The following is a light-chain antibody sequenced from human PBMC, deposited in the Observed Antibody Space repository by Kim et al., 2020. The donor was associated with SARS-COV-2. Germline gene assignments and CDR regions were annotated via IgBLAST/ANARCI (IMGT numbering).Light chain of an antibody. V-gene: IGKV1-39*01. CDR2: TAS. J-gene: IGKJ4*01. Sequence: DIQMTQSPSSLSASVGDRVTMTCRSSQKIAGFVSWYQVKPGKAPRLLIFTASTLQAGVPSRFTGSGSGADFTLTISSLQAEDCAIYYCKQTYDPPLTFGRGTKVDIK. CDR1: QKIAGF. CDR3: KQTYDPPLT.